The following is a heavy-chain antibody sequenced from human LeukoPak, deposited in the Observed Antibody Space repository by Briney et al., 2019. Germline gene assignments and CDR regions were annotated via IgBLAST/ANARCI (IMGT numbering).Heavy chain of an antibody. V-gene: IGHV3-11*06. CDR2: ISSSSSYT. D-gene: IGHD3-22*01. CDR1: GVSLSGYY. J-gene: IGHJ4*02. Sequence: LSLTCAVSGVSLSGYYWGWIRQTPGKGLEWVSSISSSSSYTYYADSVRGRYTISRDNAKKSLYLQMTSLRAEDTAVYYCARDQPLYYYDGSNFLPLDYWGQGTLVTVSS. CDR3: ARDQPLYYYDGSNFLPLDY.